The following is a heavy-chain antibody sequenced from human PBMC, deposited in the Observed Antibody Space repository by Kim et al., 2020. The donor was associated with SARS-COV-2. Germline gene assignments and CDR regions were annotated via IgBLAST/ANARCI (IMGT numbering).Heavy chain of an antibody. CDR2: VSRSGATT. J-gene: IGHJ2*01. CDR3: AKAQLELWYFDF. Sequence: GGSLRLSCAASGFTFRHYAMSWVRQAPGKGLEWVSAVSRSGATTLYADSVRGRFTVSRDSSTNTLYLQMNSLRAEDTGVYYCAKAQLELWYFDFWGRGTLVTVSS. CDR1: GFTFRHYA. D-gene: IGHD1-1*01. V-gene: IGHV3-23*01.